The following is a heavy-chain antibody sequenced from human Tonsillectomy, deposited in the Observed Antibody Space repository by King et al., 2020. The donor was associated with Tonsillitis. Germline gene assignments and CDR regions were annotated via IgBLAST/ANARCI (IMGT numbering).Heavy chain of an antibody. J-gene: IGHJ4*02. CDR2: ISSSVGRT. V-gene: IGHV3-23*04. CDR3: AKGEDYYDSSAYFFDY. Sequence: VQLVESGGALVQPGGSLRLSCAASGFTFTSYAMSWVRQAPGKGLEWVSTISSSVGRTYYADSVKGRLTISRDNSKNTLYLKVSSLRAEDTAVYFCAKGEDYYDSSAYFFDYWGQGTLVTVSS. D-gene: IGHD3-22*01. CDR1: GFTFTSYA.